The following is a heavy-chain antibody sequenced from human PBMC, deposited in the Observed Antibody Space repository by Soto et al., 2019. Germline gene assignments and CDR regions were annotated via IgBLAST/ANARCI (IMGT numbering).Heavy chain of an antibody. J-gene: IGHJ6*02. CDR3: AREGIAAAEDYYYGMDV. CDR1: GGSISSGGYS. CDR2: IYHSGST. D-gene: IGHD6-13*01. V-gene: IGHV4-30-2*01. Sequence: SETLSLTCAVSGGSISSGGYSWSWIRQPPGKGLEWIGYIYHSGSTYYNPSLKSRVTISVDRSKNQFSLKLSSVTAAYTAVYYCAREGIAAAEDYYYGMDVWGQGTTVTVS.